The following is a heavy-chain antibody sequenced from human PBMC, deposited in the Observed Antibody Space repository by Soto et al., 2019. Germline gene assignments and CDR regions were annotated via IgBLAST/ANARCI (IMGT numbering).Heavy chain of an antibody. Sequence: SETLSLTCAVSGGSISIGGDSWNWIRQPPGRGLEWIGYIYHSGSTNYNPSLKSRVTISVDKSKNQFSLKLSSVTTADTAVYYCARVSGSYYYGMDVWGQGTTVTVSS. CDR3: ARVSGSYYYGMDV. V-gene: IGHV4-30-2*01. CDR1: GGSISIGGDS. D-gene: IGHD5-12*01. J-gene: IGHJ6*02. CDR2: IYHSGST.